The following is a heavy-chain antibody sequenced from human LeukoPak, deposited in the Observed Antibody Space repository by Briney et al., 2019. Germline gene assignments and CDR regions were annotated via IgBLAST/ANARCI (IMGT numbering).Heavy chain of an antibody. CDR3: ATDLGGSDRDAFDI. V-gene: IGHV1-3*04. Sequence: ASVKVSCKASGYTFTTYAMHWVRQSPGQRLEWMGWINTGNGNTKYSQKFQGRVTMTEDTSTDTAYMELSSLRSEDTAVYYCATDLGGSDRDAFDIWGQGTMVTVSS. CDR1: GYTFTTYA. CDR2: INTGNGNT. J-gene: IGHJ3*02. D-gene: IGHD1-26*01.